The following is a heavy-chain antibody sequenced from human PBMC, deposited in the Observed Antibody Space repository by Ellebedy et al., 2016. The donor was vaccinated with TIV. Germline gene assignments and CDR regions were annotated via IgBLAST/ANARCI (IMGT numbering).Heavy chain of an antibody. CDR2: ISWSSDMI. V-gene: IGHV3-9*01. CDR1: GFAFDAYA. CDR3: AKDVGYSGYDGIGY. D-gene: IGHD5-12*01. Sequence: GGSLRLXXVASGFAFDAYAMHWVRQAPGKGLEWVSYISWSSDMIGYADSVKGRFTISRDNAKKSLYLQMDSLRAEDTAFYYCAKDVGYSGYDGIGYWGQGTLVTVPS. J-gene: IGHJ4*02.